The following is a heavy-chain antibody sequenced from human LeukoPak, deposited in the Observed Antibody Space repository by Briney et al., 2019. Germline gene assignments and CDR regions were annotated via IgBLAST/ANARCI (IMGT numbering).Heavy chain of an antibody. CDR1: GGTFSSYA. J-gene: IGHJ4*02. Sequence: SVKVSCKASGGTFSSYAISWVRQAPGQGLEWMGGIIPIFGTANYARKFQGRVTITADESTSTAYMELSSLRSEDTAVYYCARDAPPDYYDSSGYLDYWGQGTLVTVSS. V-gene: IGHV1-69*13. CDR3: ARDAPPDYYDSSGYLDY. D-gene: IGHD3-22*01. CDR2: IIPIFGTA.